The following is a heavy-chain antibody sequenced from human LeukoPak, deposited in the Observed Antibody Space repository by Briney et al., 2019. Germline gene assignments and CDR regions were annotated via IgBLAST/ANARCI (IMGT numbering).Heavy chain of an antibody. CDR3: APSIVVVPAAKIMYSCGMDV. D-gene: IGHD2-2*01. J-gene: IGHJ6*04. V-gene: IGHV1-24*01. CDR2: FDPEDGET. Sequence: ASVKVSCKVSGYTLTELSMHWVRQAPGKGLEWMGGFDPEDGETIYAQKFQGRVTMTEDTSTDTAYMELSSLRSEDTAVYYCAPSIVVVPAAKIMYSCGMDVGGKGTTVTVSS. CDR1: GYTLTELS.